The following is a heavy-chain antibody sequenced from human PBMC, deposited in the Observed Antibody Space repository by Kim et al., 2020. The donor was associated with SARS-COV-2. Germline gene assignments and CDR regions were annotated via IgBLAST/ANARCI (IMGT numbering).Heavy chain of an antibody. CDR3: ATRRIGYCSSTSCYSFDY. J-gene: IGHJ4*02. CDR2: FDPEDGET. D-gene: IGHD2-2*02. CDR1: GYTLTELS. V-gene: IGHV1-24*01. Sequence: ASVKVSCKVSGYTLTELSMHWVRQAPGKGLEWMGGFDPEDGETIYAQKFQGRVTMTEDTSTDTAYMELSSLRSEDTAVYYCATRRIGYCSSTSCYSFDYWGQGTLVTVSS.